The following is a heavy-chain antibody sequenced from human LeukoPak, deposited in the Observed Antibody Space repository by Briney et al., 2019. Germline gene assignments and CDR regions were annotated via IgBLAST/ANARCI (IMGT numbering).Heavy chain of an antibody. CDR3: AREGAAEAKNFDY. Sequence: EASVKVSCTASGYTFTNYYIHWMRQAPGQGLEWVGIINLNAITTRYAQKFQGRITVTRDTSTSTVYMELSSLRSEDTAVYFCAREGAAEAKNFDYWGQGTLVIVSS. J-gene: IGHJ4*02. CDR1: GYTFTNYY. V-gene: IGHV1-46*01. D-gene: IGHD6-25*01. CDR2: INLNAITT.